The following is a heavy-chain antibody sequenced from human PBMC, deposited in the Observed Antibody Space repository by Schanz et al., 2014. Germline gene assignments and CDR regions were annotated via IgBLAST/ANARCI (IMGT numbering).Heavy chain of an antibody. Sequence: QVQLVQSEAEVKKPGASVKVSCEASGYTFTSYDINWVRQAPGQGLEWMGKINPSSGTTRIAQNFQGRVTMTRDTSTSTVCMELSSLRSEDTAVYYCARDGEAAAGCDYWGQGTLVTVSS. CDR3: ARDGEAAAGCDY. CDR2: INPSSGTT. V-gene: IGHV1-46*03. J-gene: IGHJ4*02. CDR1: GYTFTSYD. D-gene: IGHD6-13*01.